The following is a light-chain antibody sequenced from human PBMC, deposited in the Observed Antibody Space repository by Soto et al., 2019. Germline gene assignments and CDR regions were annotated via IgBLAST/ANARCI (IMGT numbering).Light chain of an antibody. CDR3: AAWDDSLSGGV. J-gene: IGLJ1*01. CDR2: DDN. V-gene: IGLV1-51*01. CDR1: SSNIGGNS. Sequence: QSVLTQPPSGSAAPGQKVTISCSGSSSNIGGNSVSWYQQLPGTAPKLLIYDDNKRPSGIPDRFSGSKSGTSASLAISGLRSEDEAEYYCAAWDDSLSGGVFGTGTKVTVL.